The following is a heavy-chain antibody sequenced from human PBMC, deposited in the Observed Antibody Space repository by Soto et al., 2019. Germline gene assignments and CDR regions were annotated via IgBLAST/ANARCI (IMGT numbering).Heavy chain of an antibody. CDR2: IIPIFGTA. V-gene: IGHV1-69*13. CDR3: ARGPQEMATIDYFDY. D-gene: IGHD5-12*01. J-gene: IGHJ4*02. Sequence: ASVKVSCKASGGTFSSYAISWVRQAPGQGLEWMGGIIPIFGTANYAQKFQGRVTITADESTSTAYMELSSLRSEDTAVYYCARGPQEMATIDYFDYWGQGTLVTVLL. CDR1: GGTFSSYA.